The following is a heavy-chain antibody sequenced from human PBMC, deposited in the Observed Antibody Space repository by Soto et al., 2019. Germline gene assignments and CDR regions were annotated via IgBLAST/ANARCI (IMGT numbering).Heavy chain of an antibody. CDR1: GFTFSTYW. CDR3: ARGGTVVTPGDY. D-gene: IGHD2-21*02. CDR2: IKQDGSEK. J-gene: IGHJ4*02. Sequence: EVQLVESGGGLVQPGGSLRLSCAASGFTFSTYWMTWVRQAPGKGLEWVANIKQDGSEKYYVDSVKGRFTISRDNAKHSLDLQMNSLRVEDTAVYYCARGGTVVTPGDYWGQGTLVTVSS. V-gene: IGHV3-7*01.